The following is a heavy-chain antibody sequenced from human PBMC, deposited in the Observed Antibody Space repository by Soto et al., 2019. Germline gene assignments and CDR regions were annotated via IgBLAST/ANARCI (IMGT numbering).Heavy chain of an antibody. CDR3: ARGDRGEY. CDR2: IYVDDSET. Sequence: LKISCKVSGYSFTSFLIAWVRQMPGKGLEWMGIIYVDDSETRYSPSFQGQVTISADKSISTAYLQWSSLKASDTAMYYCARGDRGEYWGQGTLVTVSS. D-gene: IGHD2-21*02. J-gene: IGHJ4*02. CDR1: GYSFTSFL. V-gene: IGHV5-51*01.